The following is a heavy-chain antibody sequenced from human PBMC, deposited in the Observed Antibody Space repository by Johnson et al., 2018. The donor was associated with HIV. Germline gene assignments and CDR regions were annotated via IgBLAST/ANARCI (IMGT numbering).Heavy chain of an antibody. CDR3: ARQPDNFWSSDAFDI. J-gene: IGHJ3*02. D-gene: IGHD3-3*01. Sequence: TTYADSVRGRFTISRDNAKYTVDLQMNSLRVEDTAIYYCARQPDNFWSSDAFDIWGQGTMVTVSS. V-gene: IGHV3-74*03. CDR2: T.